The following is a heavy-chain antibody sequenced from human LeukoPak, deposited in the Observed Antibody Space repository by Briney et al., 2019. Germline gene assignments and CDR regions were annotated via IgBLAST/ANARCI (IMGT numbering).Heavy chain of an antibody. J-gene: IGHJ4*02. D-gene: IGHD3-16*01. Sequence: PGGSLRLSCAASGFTFSTYSMNWVRQAPGKGLEWVSAISSSGSDIYYANSVKGRFTLSRDNAENSLYLQMNSLRAEDTAVYYCARDSDVPFDYWGQGTLVTVSS. CDR1: GFTFSTYS. CDR3: ARDSDVPFDY. CDR2: ISSSGSDI. V-gene: IGHV3-21*01.